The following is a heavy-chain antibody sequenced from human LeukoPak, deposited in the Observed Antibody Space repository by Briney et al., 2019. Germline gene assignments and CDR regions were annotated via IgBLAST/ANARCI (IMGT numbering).Heavy chain of an antibody. CDR2: ISASGTNT. Sequence: PGGSLRLSCAASGFIFSTYAMTWVRQAPGKGLEWVSVISASGTNTDYAGSVKGRFTISRDNSKNTVYLQMNSLRAEDTAVYYCARAYSSSWYDYFDYWGQGTLVTVSS. V-gene: IGHV3-23*01. D-gene: IGHD6-13*01. CDR3: ARAYSSSWYDYFDY. CDR1: GFIFSTYA. J-gene: IGHJ4*02.